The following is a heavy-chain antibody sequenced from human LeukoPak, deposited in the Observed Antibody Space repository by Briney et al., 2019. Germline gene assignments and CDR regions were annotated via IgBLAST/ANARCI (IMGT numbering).Heavy chain of an antibody. CDR2: ISWNSGSI. CDR3: AKERRWELLSDLVAFDY. Sequence: PGRSLRLSCAASGFTFDDYAMHWVRQAPGKGLEWVSGISWNSGSIGYADSVKGRFTISRDNAKNSLYLQMNSLRAEDTALYYCAKERRWELLSDLVAFDYWGQGTLVTVSS. V-gene: IGHV3-9*01. J-gene: IGHJ4*02. CDR1: GFTFDDYA. D-gene: IGHD1-26*01.